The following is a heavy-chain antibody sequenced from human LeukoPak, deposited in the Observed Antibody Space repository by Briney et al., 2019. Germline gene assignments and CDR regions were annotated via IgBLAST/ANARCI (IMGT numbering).Heavy chain of an antibody. CDR2: IYYSGST. J-gene: IGHJ3*02. Sequence: SETLSLTCTVSGGAISGTRDYWGWIRQPPGKELEWIASIYYSGSTHYNPSLKSRVTISVDTSRNQFSLSLRFATAEDTAIYYCARNVSRGEPGGAFDMWGQGTTVIVSS. V-gene: IGHV4-39*01. D-gene: IGHD3-16*01. CDR1: GGAISGTRDY. CDR3: ARNVSRGEPGGAFDM.